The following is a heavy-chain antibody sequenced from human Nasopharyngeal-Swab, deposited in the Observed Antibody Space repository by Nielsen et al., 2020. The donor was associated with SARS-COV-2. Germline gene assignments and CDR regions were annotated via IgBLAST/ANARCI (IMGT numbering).Heavy chain of an antibody. CDR3: ASSSMADDAFDI. D-gene: IGHD5-24*01. Sequence: ASVKVSCKASGYTFTGYYMHWVRQAPGQGLEWMGWINPNSGGTNYAQKFQGRVTMNRDTSISTAYMELSRLRSDDTAVYYCASSSMADDAFDIWGQGTMVTVSS. CDR2: INPNSGGT. J-gene: IGHJ3*02. CDR1: GYTFTGYY. V-gene: IGHV1-2*02.